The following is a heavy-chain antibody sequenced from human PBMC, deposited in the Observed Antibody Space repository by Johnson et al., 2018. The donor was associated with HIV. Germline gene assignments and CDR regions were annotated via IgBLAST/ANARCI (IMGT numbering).Heavy chain of an antibody. Sequence: QMLLVESGGGVVQPGRSLRLSCAASGFTFSSYAMHWVRQAPGKGLDWVAVISYDGSNKYYADSVKGRFTISRDNSKNTLYLQMNSLRAEDTAVYYCAKAVAGGCDAFDIWGQGTMVTVSS. V-gene: IGHV3-30-3*01. J-gene: IGHJ3*02. D-gene: IGHD6-13*01. CDR2: ISYDGSNK. CDR3: AKAVAGGCDAFDI. CDR1: GFTFSSYA.